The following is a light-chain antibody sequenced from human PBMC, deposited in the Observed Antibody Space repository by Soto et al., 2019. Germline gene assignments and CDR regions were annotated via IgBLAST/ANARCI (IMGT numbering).Light chain of an antibody. Sequence: DIQMTQSPSSLSASVGDRVTITCRASQGISSDLAWYQQKPGKVPKLLIYAASTLQSGVPTRFSGSGSRTEFTLTISSLQPEDVAIYYCHHRTAWPARFGQGTKVEIK. CDR1: QGISSD. CDR2: AAS. CDR3: HHRTAWPAR. J-gene: IGKJ1*01. V-gene: IGKV1-27*01.